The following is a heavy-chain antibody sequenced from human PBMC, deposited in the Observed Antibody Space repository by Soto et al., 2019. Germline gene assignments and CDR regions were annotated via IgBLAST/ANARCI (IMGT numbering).Heavy chain of an antibody. J-gene: IGHJ2*01. CDR1: GYSFTSYW. D-gene: IGHD3-9*01. V-gene: IGHV5-51*01. Sequence: GESLKISCKGSGYSFTSYWIGWVRQMPGKGLEWMGIIYPGDSDTRYSPSFQGQVTISADKSISTAYLQWSSLKASDTTMYYCARLASPVDPHWYFDLWGRGTLVTVSS. CDR2: IYPGDSDT. CDR3: ARLASPVDPHWYFDL.